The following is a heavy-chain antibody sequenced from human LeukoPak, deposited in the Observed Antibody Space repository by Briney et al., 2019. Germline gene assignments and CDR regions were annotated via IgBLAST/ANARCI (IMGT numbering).Heavy chain of an antibody. V-gene: IGHV4-4*02. CDR3: ARDRYYYDSSGYSNWFDP. D-gene: IGHD3-22*01. CDR1: GGSISSSNW. J-gene: IGHJ5*02. Sequence: SETLSLTCAVSGGSISSSNWWSWVRQPPGKGLEWIGEIYHSGSTNYNPSLKSRVTISVDKSKNQFSLKLSSVTAADTAVYYCARDRYYYDSSGYSNWFDPWGQGTLVTVSS. CDR2: IYHSGST.